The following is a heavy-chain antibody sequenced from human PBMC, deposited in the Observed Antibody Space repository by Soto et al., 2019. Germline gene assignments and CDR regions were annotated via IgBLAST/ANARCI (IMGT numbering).Heavy chain of an antibody. V-gene: IGHV1-24*01. CDR1: GSTLTEVS. D-gene: IGHD3-9*01. CDR3: ATLGYYDILTGYWVTPGKYYFDY. J-gene: IGHJ4*02. Sequence: ASVKVSCKVSGSTLTEVSMHWVRQAPGKGLEWMGGFDPEDGETIYAQKFQGRVTMTEDTSTDTAYMELSSLRSEDTAVYYCATLGYYDILTGYWVTPGKYYFDYWGQGTLVTVS. CDR2: FDPEDGET.